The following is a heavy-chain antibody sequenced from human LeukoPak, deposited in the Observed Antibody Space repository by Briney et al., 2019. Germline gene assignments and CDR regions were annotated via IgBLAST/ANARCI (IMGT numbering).Heavy chain of an antibody. CDR3: ARGRRPIAVAGTRKGCWFDP. CDR2: INTNTGNP. J-gene: IGHJ5*02. V-gene: IGHV7-4-1*02. Sequence: ASVKVSCKASGYTFTSYAMNWVRQAPGQGLEWMGWINTNTGNPTYAQGFTGRFVFPLDTSVSTAYLQISSLKAEDTAVYYCARGRRPIAVAGTRKGCWFDPWGQGTLVTVSS. CDR1: GYTFTSYA. D-gene: IGHD6-19*01.